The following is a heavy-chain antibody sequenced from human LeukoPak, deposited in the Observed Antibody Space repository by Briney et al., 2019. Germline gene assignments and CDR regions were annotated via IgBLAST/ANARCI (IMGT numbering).Heavy chain of an antibody. CDR3: ASHGSGSYNYYFDY. V-gene: IGHV4-30-2*01. J-gene: IGHJ4*02. CDR1: GGSISSGGYS. Sequence: PSETLSLTCAVSGGSISSGGYSWSWIRQPPGKGLEWIGYIYHSGSTYYNPSLKSRVTISVDRSKNQFSLKLSSVTAADTAVYYCASHGSGSYNYYFDYWGQGTLVTVSP. CDR2: IYHSGST. D-gene: IGHD3-10*01.